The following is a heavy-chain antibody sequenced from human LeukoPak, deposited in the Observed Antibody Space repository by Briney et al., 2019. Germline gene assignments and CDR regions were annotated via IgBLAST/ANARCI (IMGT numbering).Heavy chain of an antibody. CDR3: ARPRLAYYYYGMDV. D-gene: IGHD1-1*01. CDR2: ISDDGSNK. J-gene: IGHJ6*04. Sequence: PGGSLRPSCAASGFTFSTYPMHWVRQAPGKGLEWVAVISDDGSNKYYADSVKGRFTISRDNSKNTLYLQMNSLRAEDTAVYYCARPRLAYYYYGMDVWGKGTTVTVSS. CDR1: GFTFSTYP. V-gene: IGHV3-30*04.